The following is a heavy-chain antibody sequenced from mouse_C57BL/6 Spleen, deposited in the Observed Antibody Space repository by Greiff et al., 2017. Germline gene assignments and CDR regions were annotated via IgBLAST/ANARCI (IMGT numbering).Heavy chain of an antibody. Sequence: VQLQQSGPELVKPGASVKISCKASGYSFTGYYMNWVKQSPEKSLEWIGEINPSTGGTTYNQKFKAKATLTVDKSSSTAYMQLKSLTSEDSAVYYCLIYYDYDGGDAMDYWGQGTSVTVSS. CDR2: INPSTGGT. V-gene: IGHV1-42*01. CDR1: GYSFTGYY. D-gene: IGHD2-4*01. CDR3: LIYYDYDGGDAMDY. J-gene: IGHJ4*01.